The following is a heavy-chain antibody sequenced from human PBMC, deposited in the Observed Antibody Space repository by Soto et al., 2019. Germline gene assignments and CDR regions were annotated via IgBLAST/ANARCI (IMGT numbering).Heavy chain of an antibody. J-gene: IGHJ4*02. CDR2: ITWNSGHI. D-gene: IGHD3-22*01. Sequence: EVQLVESGGALVQPGRSLRLSCVASGFNFDDSAMNWVRQVPGKGLEWVSGITWNSGHILYADSVKGRFTISRDNAKKSLNRELNSMIAEDPALYYCAKGRSSMIVVVMDYWGQGTPVTVSS. CDR1: GFNFDDSA. CDR3: AKGRSSMIVVVMDY. V-gene: IGHV3-9*01.